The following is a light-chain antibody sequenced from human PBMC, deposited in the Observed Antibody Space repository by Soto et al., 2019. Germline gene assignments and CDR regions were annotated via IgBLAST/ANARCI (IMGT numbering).Light chain of an antibody. CDR2: SNN. J-gene: IGLJ1*01. CDR1: SSNIGSST. V-gene: IGLV1-44*01. CDR3: AAWDDSLNGHV. Sequence: QSVLTQPPSASGIPGQRVTISCSGSSSNIGSSTVNWYQQLPGTAPKLLIYSNNQRPSGVPDRFSGSKSGTSASLAISGLQSEDEADYYCAAWDDSLNGHVFGTGTKVTVL.